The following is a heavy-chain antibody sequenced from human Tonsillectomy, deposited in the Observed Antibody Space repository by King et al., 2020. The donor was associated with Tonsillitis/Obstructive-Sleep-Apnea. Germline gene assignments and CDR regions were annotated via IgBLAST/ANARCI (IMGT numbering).Heavy chain of an antibody. CDR2: INPNSGGT. D-gene: IGHD5-18*01. CDR3: ARGPRGYSYGSVDY. V-gene: IGHV1-2*02. J-gene: IGHJ4*02. CDR1: GYTFTDYY. Sequence: VQLVESGAEVKKPGASVKVSCKASGYTFTDYYMHWVRQAPGQGLEWMGWINPNSGGTDSAQKFRGRVTMTRDTSISTAYMELSSLKSDDTAVYYCARGPRGYSYGSVDYWGQGTLVTVSS.